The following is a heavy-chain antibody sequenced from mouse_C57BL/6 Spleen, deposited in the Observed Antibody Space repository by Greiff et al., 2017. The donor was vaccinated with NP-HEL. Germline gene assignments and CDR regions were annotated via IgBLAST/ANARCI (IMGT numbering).Heavy chain of an antibody. D-gene: IGHD1-1*01. CDR3: AILYYCGSGYDAMDY. V-gene: IGHV5-6*01. CDR1: GFTFSSYG. Sequence: EVKLMESGGDLVKPGGSLKLSCAASGFTFSSYGMSWVRQTPDKRLEWVATISSGGSYTYYPDSVKGRFTISRDNAKNTLYLQMSSLKSKDTAMYYCAILYYCGSGYDAMDYWGQGTSVTVSS. J-gene: IGHJ4*01. CDR2: ISSGGSYT.